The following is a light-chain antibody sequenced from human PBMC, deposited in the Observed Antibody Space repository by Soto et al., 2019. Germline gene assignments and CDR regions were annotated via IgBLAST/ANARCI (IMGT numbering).Light chain of an antibody. CDR1: QSVSSSY. CDR3: QRYNNWPLT. CDR2: GAS. V-gene: IGKV3D-15*01. J-gene: IGKJ4*01. Sequence: ENVLTQSPGTLSLSPGERATLSCRASQSVSSSYLAWYQQKPGQAPRLLIYGASSRATGIPARFSGSGSGTEFTLTINSLQSEDFAVYYCQRYNNWPLTFGGGTKVDI.